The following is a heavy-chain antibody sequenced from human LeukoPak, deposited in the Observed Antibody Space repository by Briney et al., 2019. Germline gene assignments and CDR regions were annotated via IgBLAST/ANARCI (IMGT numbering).Heavy chain of an antibody. Sequence: ASVKVSCKASGYTFTSYGISWVRQAPGQGLEWMGWINPNSGGTNYAQKFQGRVTMTRDTSISTAYMELSRLRSDDTAVYYCARDTIQLWSFDYWGQGTLVTVSS. J-gene: IGHJ4*02. CDR1: GYTFTSYG. CDR2: INPNSGGT. V-gene: IGHV1-2*02. CDR3: ARDTIQLWSFDY. D-gene: IGHD5-18*01.